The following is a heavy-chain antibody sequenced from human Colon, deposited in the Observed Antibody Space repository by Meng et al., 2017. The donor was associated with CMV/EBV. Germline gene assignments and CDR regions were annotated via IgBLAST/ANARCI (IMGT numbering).Heavy chain of an antibody. Sequence: GESLKISCAASGFTFSSYAMSWVRQAPGKGLEWVSAISGSGGSTYYADSVKGRFTISRDNSKNTLYLQMNSLRAEDTAVYYCAKDPASGSDSSGGYYFDYWGQGTLVTVSS. CDR2: ISGSGGST. D-gene: IGHD1-26*01. CDR1: GFTFSSYA. V-gene: IGHV3-23*01. CDR3: AKDPASGSDSSGGYYFDY. J-gene: IGHJ4*02.